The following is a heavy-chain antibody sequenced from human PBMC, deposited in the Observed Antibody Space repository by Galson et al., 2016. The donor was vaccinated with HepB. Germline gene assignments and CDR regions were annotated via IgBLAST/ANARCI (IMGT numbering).Heavy chain of an antibody. CDR3: ARDVSPYASPPDY. Sequence: SLRLSCAASGFTFIHYGMHWVRQAPGKGLEWVAVISFDGGNHSYADSVKGRFTISRDNAKNTLYLQMNSLRAEDTAVYYCARDVSPYASPPDYWGQGTLVTVSS. J-gene: IGHJ4*02. CDR2: ISFDGGNH. V-gene: IGHV3-30*03. CDR1: GFTFIHYG. D-gene: IGHD2-2*01.